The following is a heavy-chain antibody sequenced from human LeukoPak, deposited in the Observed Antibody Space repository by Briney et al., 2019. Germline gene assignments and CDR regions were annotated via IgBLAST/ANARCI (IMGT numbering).Heavy chain of an antibody. CDR1: GLIFSGYA. J-gene: IGHJ3*02. CDR3: AGIISGWSAFDI. CDR2: ITATGGST. V-gene: IGHV3-23*01. Sequence: PGGSLRLSCADSGLIFSGYAVSWVRQAPGKGLEWVSSITATGGSTYYADSVKGRFTISRDNSKNTLYLQVKSLRAEDTAVFYCAGIISGWSAFDIWGQGTMVTVSS. D-gene: IGHD6-19*01.